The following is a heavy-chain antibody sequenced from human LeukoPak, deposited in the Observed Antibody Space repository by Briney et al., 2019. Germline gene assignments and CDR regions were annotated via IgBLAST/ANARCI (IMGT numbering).Heavy chain of an antibody. CDR3: ARDWSGPYYFDY. D-gene: IGHD3-3*01. CDR2: IYHSGST. J-gene: IGHJ4*01. V-gene: IGHV4-30-2*01. CDR1: GDSISSGGYY. Sequence: SETLSLTCTVSGDSISSGGYYWSWIRQPPGKGLEWIGYIYHSGSTYYNPSLKSRVTMSVDRSKNQFSLNLSSVTAADTAVYYCARDWSGPYYFDYWGQGTLVTVSS.